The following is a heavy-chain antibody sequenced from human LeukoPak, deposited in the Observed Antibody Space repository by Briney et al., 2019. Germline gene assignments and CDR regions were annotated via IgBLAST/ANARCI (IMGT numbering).Heavy chain of an antibody. D-gene: IGHD6-6*01. CDR2: INHSGST. CDR3: ARVAARRGGPGGIDY. Sequence: ASETLSLTCAVYGGSFSGYYWSWIRQPPGKGLEWLGEINHSGSTNYNPSLKGRVTISVDTSKNQFSLKLSSVTAAATAVYYCARVAARRGGPGGIDYWGQGTLVTVSS. CDR1: GGSFSGYY. J-gene: IGHJ4*02. V-gene: IGHV4-34*01.